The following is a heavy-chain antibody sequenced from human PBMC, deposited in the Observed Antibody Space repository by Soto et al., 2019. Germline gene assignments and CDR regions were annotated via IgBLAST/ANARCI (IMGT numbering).Heavy chain of an antibody. CDR1: GIPFSNFP. CDR2: ISGTGRTK. CDR3: AKWLPSSITAPLDY. Sequence: GGSLRLSCAASGIPFSNFPMSWVRQPPGKGLEWVSAISGTGRTKYYAESVKGRFTISRDDSRNTLYLQMSSLRAEDTAVYYCAKWLPSSITAPLDYWGQGTLVTVSS. V-gene: IGHV3-23*01. J-gene: IGHJ4*01. D-gene: IGHD6-6*01.